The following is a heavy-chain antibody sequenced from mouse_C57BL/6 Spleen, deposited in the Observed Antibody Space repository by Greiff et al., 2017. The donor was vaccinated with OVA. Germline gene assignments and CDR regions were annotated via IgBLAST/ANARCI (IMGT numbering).Heavy chain of an antibody. J-gene: IGHJ2*01. CDR2: IYPGSGST. CDR3: ARRDYYGSSYAY. CDR1: GYTFTSYW. V-gene: IGHV1-55*01. Sequence: QVQLKQSGAELVKPGASVKMSCKASGYTFTSYWITWVKQRPGQGLEWIGDIYPGSGSTNYNEKFKSKATLTVDTSSSTAYMQLSSLTSEDSAVYYCARRDYYGSSYAYWGKGTTLTVSS. D-gene: IGHD1-1*01.